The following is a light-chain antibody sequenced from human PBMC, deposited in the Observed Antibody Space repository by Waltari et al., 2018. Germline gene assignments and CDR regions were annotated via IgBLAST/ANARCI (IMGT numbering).Light chain of an antibody. J-gene: IGKJ4*01. CDR1: QSITDW. CDR3: QQYTIYPLP. CDR2: KAS. Sequence: DVQMTQSPATLSASVGDRVTITCRASQSITDWLAWYQQKPGKAPKLLIYKASTLESGVPSRFIGTRSGTEFTLTISNLQPDDFATYYCQQYTIYPLPFGGGTKVAI. V-gene: IGKV1-5*03.